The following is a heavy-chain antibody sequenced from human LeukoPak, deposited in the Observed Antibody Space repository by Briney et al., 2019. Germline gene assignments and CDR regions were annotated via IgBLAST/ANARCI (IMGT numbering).Heavy chain of an antibody. V-gene: IGHV3-7*04. CDR2: IKRDGSEE. CDR3: ARDPYNNFFGVFDI. Sequence: GGSLRLSCVASKFTFSSSWMSWVRQAPGKGLEWVANIKRDGSEEYYVDSVKGRFTISRGNAKNSLYLQMNSLRAEDTAVYYCARDPYNNFFGVFDIWGQGTMVTVSS. CDR1: KFTFSSSW. J-gene: IGHJ3*02. D-gene: IGHD1-1*01.